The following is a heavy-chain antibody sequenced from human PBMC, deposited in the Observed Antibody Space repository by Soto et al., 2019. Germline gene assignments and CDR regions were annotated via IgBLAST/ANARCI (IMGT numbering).Heavy chain of an antibody. CDR1: GFTFSNYA. V-gene: IGHV3-30-3*01. CDR2: ISYDGSNK. Sequence: GGSLRLSCAASGFTFSNYAMHWVRQAPGKGLEWVAVISYDGSNKYYADSVKGRFTISRDNSKNTLYLQMNSLRDEDTAVYYCARDLGPITIILVDLANWGQGTLVTVSS. CDR3: ARDLGPITIILVDLAN. D-gene: IGHD3-22*01. J-gene: IGHJ4*02.